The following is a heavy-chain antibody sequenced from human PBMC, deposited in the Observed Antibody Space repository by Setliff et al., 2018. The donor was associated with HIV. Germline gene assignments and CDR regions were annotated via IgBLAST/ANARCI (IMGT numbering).Heavy chain of an antibody. CDR1: GVSIGAGNFY. CDR3: ARRGVGATHRFFNY. CDR2: VYSSGST. V-gene: IGHV4-61*09. J-gene: IGHJ4*02. D-gene: IGHD1-26*01. Sequence: PSETLSLTCTVSGVSIGAGNFYWTWIRQPAGKGLEWIGHVYSSGSTYYNPSLKSRVTISLDTSKSQFSLKLNSVTAADPAIYFCARRGVGATHRFFNYWGQGTLVTVSS.